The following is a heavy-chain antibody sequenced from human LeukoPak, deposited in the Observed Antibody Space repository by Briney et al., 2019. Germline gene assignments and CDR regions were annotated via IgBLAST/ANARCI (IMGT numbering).Heavy chain of an antibody. D-gene: IGHD3-10*01. CDR3: AGRPSYHGSHYFDY. CDR1: GGSITSYY. CDR2: MYYSGSA. V-gene: IGHV4-59*01. J-gene: IGHJ4*02. Sequence: SETLFLTCIVPGGSITSYYWSWIRQPPGKGLEWIGYMYYSGSANYNPSLKSRVIISVDTSKNQFSLKLRSVTAADTAVYFCAGRPSYHGSHYFDYWGQGTLVTVSS.